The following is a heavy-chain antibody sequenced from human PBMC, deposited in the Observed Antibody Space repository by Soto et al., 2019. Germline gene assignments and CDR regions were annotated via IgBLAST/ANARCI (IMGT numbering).Heavy chain of an antibody. V-gene: IGHV4-30-2*01. Sequence: SETLSLTCAVSGGSISSGGYSWSWVRQPPGRGLEWIGYIYHSGNTYYNPSLKSRVTISVGRSKNQFSLKLSSVTAADTAVYYCARCCYYDSSGYYYPNWFDPWGQGTLVTVSS. D-gene: IGHD3-22*01. CDR1: GGSISSGGYS. CDR2: IYHSGNT. CDR3: ARCCYYDSSGYYYPNWFDP. J-gene: IGHJ5*02.